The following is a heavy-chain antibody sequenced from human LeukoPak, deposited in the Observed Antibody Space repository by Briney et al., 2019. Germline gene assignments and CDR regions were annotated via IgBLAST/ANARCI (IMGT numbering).Heavy chain of an antibody. Sequence: GGSLRLSCAASAFTFSTYAMSWVRQAPGKGLVWVSRISSDGSRVTYADSVKGRFTISRDNAKNSLFLQMNSLRAEDTAVYYCARVLRYCSGGNCYSGGLGYMDVWGKGTTVTISS. CDR1: AFTFSTYA. CDR3: ARVLRYCSGGNCYSGGLGYMDV. CDR2: ISSDGSRV. V-gene: IGHV3-74*01. D-gene: IGHD2-15*01. J-gene: IGHJ6*03.